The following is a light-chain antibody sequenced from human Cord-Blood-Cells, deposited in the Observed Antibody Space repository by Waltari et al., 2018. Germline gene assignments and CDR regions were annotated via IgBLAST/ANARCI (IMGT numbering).Light chain of an antibody. V-gene: IGLV2-8*01. CDR1: SIDVGGYNY. CDR3: SSYAGSNNFDV. J-gene: IGLJ1*01. CDR2: EVS. Sequence: QSALTQPPSASGSPGQSVTISCTGTSIDVGGYNYVPWYQQHPGKAPKLMFYEVSKRPSGVPDRFSGSKSGNTASLTVSGLQAEDEADYYCSSYAGSNNFDVFGTGTKVTVL.